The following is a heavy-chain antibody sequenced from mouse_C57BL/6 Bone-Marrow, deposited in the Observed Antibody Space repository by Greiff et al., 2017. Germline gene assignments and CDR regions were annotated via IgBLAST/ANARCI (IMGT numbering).Heavy chain of an antibody. J-gene: IGHJ1*03. D-gene: IGHD1-1*01. Sequence: EVQLQQSGAELVKPGASVKLSCTASGFNIKDYYMHWVKQRTEQGLEWIGRIDPEDGETKYDPKFQGKATITADTSSNTAYLQLSSLTSEDTAVYYCALWGDYYGSLGYFDVWGTGTTVTVSS. CDR2: IDPEDGET. V-gene: IGHV14-2*01. CDR1: GFNIKDYY. CDR3: ALWGDYYGSLGYFDV.